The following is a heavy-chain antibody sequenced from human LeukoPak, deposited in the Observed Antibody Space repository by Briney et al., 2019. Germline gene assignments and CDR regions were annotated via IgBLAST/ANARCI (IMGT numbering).Heavy chain of an antibody. CDR1: GFTFDDYG. D-gene: IGHD3-10*01. V-gene: IGHV3-20*04. Sequence: GGSLRLSCAASGFTFDDYGMSWVRQAPGKGLEWVSGINWNGGSTGYADSVKGRFTISRDNAKNSLYLQMNSLRAEDTALYYCARDALYYYGSGSYQDYWGQGTLVTVSS. J-gene: IGHJ4*02. CDR3: ARDALYYYGSGSYQDY. CDR2: INWNGGST.